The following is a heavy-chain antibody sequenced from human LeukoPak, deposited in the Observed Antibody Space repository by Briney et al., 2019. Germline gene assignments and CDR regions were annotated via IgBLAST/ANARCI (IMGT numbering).Heavy chain of an antibody. Sequence: GGSLRLSCAASGFTFSSYAISWVRQAPGKGLEWVSAISGSGGSTYYADSVKGRFTISRDSSKNTLYLQMNSLRAEDTAVYYCAKGGYSYGPFDYWGQGTLVTVSS. J-gene: IGHJ4*02. D-gene: IGHD5-18*01. V-gene: IGHV3-23*01. CDR1: GFTFSSYA. CDR2: ISGSGGST. CDR3: AKGGYSYGPFDY.